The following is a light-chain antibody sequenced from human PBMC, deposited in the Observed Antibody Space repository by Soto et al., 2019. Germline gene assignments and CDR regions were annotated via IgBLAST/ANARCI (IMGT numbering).Light chain of an antibody. V-gene: IGKV3-20*01. CDR3: QQYHSSPWT. CDR1: QSVSSSF. J-gene: IGKJ1*01. Sequence: EIVLTQSPGTLSLSPGERATLSCRASQSVSSSFLAWYQQKPGQAPRLLIYGASSRATGIPDRFSGSGSGTDFILTISGLESEDFAVYYCQQYHSSPWTFGQGTKVEIK. CDR2: GAS.